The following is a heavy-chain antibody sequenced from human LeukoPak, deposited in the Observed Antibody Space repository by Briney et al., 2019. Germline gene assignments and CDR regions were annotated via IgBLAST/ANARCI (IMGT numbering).Heavy chain of an antibody. CDR3: ARGERGYSYGYNYYYYMDV. CDR2: ISSSSSTI. CDR1: GFTFSSYA. D-gene: IGHD5-18*01. V-gene: IGHV3-48*01. J-gene: IGHJ6*03. Sequence: GGSLRLSCAASGFTFSSYAMHWVRQAPGKGLEWVSYISSSSSTIYYADSVKGRFTISRDNAKNSLYLQMNSLRAEDTAVYYCARGERGYSYGYNYYYYMDVWGKGTTVTVSS.